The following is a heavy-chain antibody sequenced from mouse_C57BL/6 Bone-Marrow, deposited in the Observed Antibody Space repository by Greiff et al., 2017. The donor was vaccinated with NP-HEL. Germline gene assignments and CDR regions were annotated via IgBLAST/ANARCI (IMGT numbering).Heavy chain of an antibody. Sequence: EVKLVESGPELVKPGASVKIPCKASGYTFTDYNMDWVKQSHGKSLEWFGDINPNNGGTIYNQKFKGKATLTVDKSSSTAYMELRSLTSEDTAVYYCARGPLYGSSPWFAYWGQGILVTVSA. CDR2: INPNNGGT. D-gene: IGHD1-1*01. V-gene: IGHV1-18*01. CDR3: ARGPLYGSSPWFAY. CDR1: GYTFTDYN. J-gene: IGHJ3*01.